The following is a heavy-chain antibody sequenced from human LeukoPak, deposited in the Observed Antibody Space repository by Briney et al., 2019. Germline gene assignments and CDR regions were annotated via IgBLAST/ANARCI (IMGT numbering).Heavy chain of an antibody. J-gene: IGHJ3*02. V-gene: IGHV4-61*10. CDR1: RGSINSDNYY. CDR2: IGST. Sequence: PSETLSLTCTVSRGSINSDNYYWSWIRQPAGKGLEWIGRIGSTNYNPSLKSRVTISVDTSKNQFSLKLSSVTAADTAVYYCARERTSAFDIWGQGTMVTVSS. CDR3: ARERTSAFDI.